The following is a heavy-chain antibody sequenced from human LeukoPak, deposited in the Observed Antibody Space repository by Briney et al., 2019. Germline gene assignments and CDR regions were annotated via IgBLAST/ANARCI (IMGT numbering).Heavy chain of an antibody. CDR2: ITSIGDGT. CDR3: AKDRPNYYGSNGHYYRRDGDY. V-gene: IGHV3-23*01. D-gene: IGHD3-22*01. CDR1: GFTFSIYA. Sequence: GGSLRLSCAASGFTFSIYAMNWVRPAPGKGLQWVSSITSIGDGTYYADSVKGRFTISRDNSENTLYLQMNSLRVEDTAVYFCAKDRPNYYGSNGHYYRRDGDYWGQGTLVTVSS. J-gene: IGHJ4*02.